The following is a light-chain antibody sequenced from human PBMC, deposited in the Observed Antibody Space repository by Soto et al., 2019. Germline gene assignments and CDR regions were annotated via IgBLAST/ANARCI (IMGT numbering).Light chain of an antibody. CDR1: QSVSNNY. CDR3: QQYGSLLIT. V-gene: IGKV3-20*01. Sequence: GLTQSTDTLSLSPGERATLSCRASQSVSNNYLAWYQQKPGQAPRLLIYGASNRATGIPDRFSGSGSGTDFTLTISRLEPEDFAVYYCQQYGSLLITFGQGTSLEI. CDR2: GAS. J-gene: IGKJ5*01.